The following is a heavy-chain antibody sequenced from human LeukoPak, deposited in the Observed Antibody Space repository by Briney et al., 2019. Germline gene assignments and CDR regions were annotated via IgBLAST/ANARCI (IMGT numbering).Heavy chain of an antibody. CDR2: IYDSGST. J-gene: IGHJ4*02. V-gene: IGHV4-59*01. D-gene: IGHD1-26*01. Sequence: YPSETLSLTCTVSGGSISNYYWGWIRQPPGRRLEWIGYIYDSGSTNYNPSLKSRVTMSLDTSKNQLSLKLSSVTAADTAVYYCARDLGGIYFDYWGQGTLVTVSS. CDR1: GGSISNYY. CDR3: ARDLGGIYFDY.